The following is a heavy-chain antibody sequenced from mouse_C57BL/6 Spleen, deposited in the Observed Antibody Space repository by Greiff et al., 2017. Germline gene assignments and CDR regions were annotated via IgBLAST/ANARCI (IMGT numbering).Heavy chain of an antibody. V-gene: IGHV1-80*01. CDR1: GYAFSSYW. D-gene: IGHD2-3*01. Sequence: VMLVESGAELVKPGASVKISCKASGYAFSSYWMNWVKQRPGKGLEWIGQIYPGDGDTNYNGKFKGKATLTADKSSSTAYMQLSSLTSEDSAVYFCAIEGDGYIFAYWGQGTLVTVSA. CDR2: IYPGDGDT. CDR3: AIEGDGYIFAY. J-gene: IGHJ3*01.